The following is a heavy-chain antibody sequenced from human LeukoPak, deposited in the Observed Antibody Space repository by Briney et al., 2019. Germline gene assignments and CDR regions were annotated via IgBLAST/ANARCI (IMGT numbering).Heavy chain of an antibody. J-gene: IGHJ4*02. CDR2: INHSGST. D-gene: IGHD6-19*01. CDR3: ASRLVSPQDYYFDY. CDR1: GGSFSGYC. V-gene: IGHV4-34*01. Sequence: KSSETLSLTCAVYGGSFSGYCWSWIRQPPGKGLEWIGEINHSGSTNYNPSLKSRVTISVDTSKNQFSLKLSSVTAADTAVYYCASRLVSPQDYYFDYWGQGTLVTVSS.